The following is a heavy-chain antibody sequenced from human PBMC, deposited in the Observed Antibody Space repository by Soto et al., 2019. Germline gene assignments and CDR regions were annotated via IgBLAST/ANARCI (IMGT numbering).Heavy chain of an antibody. CDR3: AXDWMVXVPAAAWAPHWFDP. CDR1: GFTFSIYS. J-gene: IGHJ5*02. V-gene: IGHV3-48*01. Sequence: GSLRLSCAASGFTFSIYSMNWVRQAPGKGLEWVSYIMPGSSHIFYADSVKGRFTISRDNAKNSLYLQMNSLRAEDTAVYYCAXDWMVXVPAAAWAPHWFDPWGQGTLVTVSS. CDR2: IMPGSSHI. D-gene: IGHD2-2*01.